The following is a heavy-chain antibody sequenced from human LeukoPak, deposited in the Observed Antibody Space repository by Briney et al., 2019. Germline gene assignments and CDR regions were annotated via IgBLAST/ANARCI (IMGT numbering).Heavy chain of an antibody. CDR1: GYTFTSYY. V-gene: IGHV7-4-1*02. D-gene: IGHD6-13*01. Sequence: GASVKVSCKASGYTFTSYYMHWVRQAPGQGLEWMGWINTNTGNPTYAQGFTGRFVFSLDTSVSTAYLQISSLKAEDTAVYYCARVKTAAAGTSRRVVLKGFDPWGQGTLVTVSS. CDR3: ARVKTAAAGTSRRVVLKGFDP. J-gene: IGHJ5*02. CDR2: INTNTGNP.